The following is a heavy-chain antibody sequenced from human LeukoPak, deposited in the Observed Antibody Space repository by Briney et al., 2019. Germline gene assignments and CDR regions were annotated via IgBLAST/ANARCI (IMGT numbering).Heavy chain of an antibody. CDR1: GGSISSSSYY. D-gene: IGHD1-26*01. CDR2: IYYSGST. Sequence: SETLSLTCTVSGGSISSSSYYWGWIRQPPGTGLEWIGSIYYSGSTYYNPSLKSRVTISVDTSKNQFSLKLSSVTAADTAVYYCARPRVGATGDDAFDIWGQGTMVTVSS. J-gene: IGHJ3*02. V-gene: IGHV4-39*01. CDR3: ARPRVGATGDDAFDI.